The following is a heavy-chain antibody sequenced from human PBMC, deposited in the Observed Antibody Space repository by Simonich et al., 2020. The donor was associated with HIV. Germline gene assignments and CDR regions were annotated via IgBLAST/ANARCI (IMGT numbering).Heavy chain of an antibody. J-gene: IGHJ3*02. CDR2: INSDGSSK. Sequence: EVQLVESGGGLVQPGGSLRLSCAASGFTFSSYWMHWVRQAPGKGLVWVSRINSDGSSKSYADSVKGRFTISRDNAKNTLYLQRNSLRAEDTAVYYCARSGGSSSDAFDIWGQGTMVTVSS. D-gene: IGHD6-6*01. CDR3: ARSGGSSSDAFDI. CDR1: GFTFSSYW. V-gene: IGHV3-74*01.